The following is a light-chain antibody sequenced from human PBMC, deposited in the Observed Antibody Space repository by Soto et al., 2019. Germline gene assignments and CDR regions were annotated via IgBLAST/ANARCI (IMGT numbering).Light chain of an antibody. J-gene: IGKJ1*01. Sequence: DIQMTQSPPSLSASVGDRVTITLRASQDVSNDLGWFQQKPGKAPKRLIFGASNLESGVPSRFSGTGSGTEFILTITNLQPEDFATYYCLQHTYIWSFGQGTKVDI. CDR3: LQHTYIWS. V-gene: IGKV1-17*02. CDR1: QDVSND. CDR2: GAS.